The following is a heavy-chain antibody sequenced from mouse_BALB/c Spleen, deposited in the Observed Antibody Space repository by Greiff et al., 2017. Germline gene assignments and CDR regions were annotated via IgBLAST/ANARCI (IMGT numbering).Heavy chain of an antibody. CDR2: IYPGDGDT. CDR1: GYAFSSYW. Sequence: VKLQESGAELVRPGSSVKISCKASGYAFSSYWMNWVKQRPGQGLEWIGQIYPGDGDTNYNGKFKGKATLTADKSSSTAYMQLSSLTSEDSAVYFCARSYFDYWGQGTTLTVSS. J-gene: IGHJ2*01. CDR3: ARSYFDY. V-gene: IGHV1-80*01.